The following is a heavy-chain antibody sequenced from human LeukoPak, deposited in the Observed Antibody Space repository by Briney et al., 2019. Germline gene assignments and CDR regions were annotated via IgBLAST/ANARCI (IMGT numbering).Heavy chain of an antibody. V-gene: IGHV3-21*01. CDR1: GFTFSSYS. J-gene: IGHJ4*02. CDR2: ISSSSSYI. Sequence: GGSLRLSCAASGFTFSSYSMNWVRQAPGKGLEWVSSISSSSSYIYYADSVKGRFTISRDNAKNSLYLQMNSLRAEDTAVCYCAREPRVSSGYFGYWGQGTLVTVSS. CDR3: AREPRVSSGYFGY. D-gene: IGHD3-22*01.